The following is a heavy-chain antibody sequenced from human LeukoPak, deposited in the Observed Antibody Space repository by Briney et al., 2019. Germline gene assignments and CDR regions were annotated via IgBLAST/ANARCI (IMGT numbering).Heavy chain of an antibody. J-gene: IGHJ5*02. CDR2: IYYSGNT. D-gene: IGHD7-27*01. Sequence: SETLSLTCTVSGGSISSSSYYWGWLRQPPGKGLEWIGNIYYSGNTYYNPSLKSRVTISVDMSKNQFSLKLSSMTAADTAVYYCARDAYWGSRFDPWGQGTLVTVSS. V-gene: IGHV4-39*07. CDR3: ARDAYWGSRFDP. CDR1: GGSISSSSYY.